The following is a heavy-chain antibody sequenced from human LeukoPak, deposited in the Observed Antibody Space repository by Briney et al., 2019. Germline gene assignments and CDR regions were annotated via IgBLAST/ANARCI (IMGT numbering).Heavy chain of an antibody. J-gene: IGHJ4*02. CDR1: GFTFSSYW. V-gene: IGHV3-7*01. CDR2: IKQDGSEK. CDR3: ARDFPFVRNNDFWSGYYPYFDY. D-gene: IGHD3-3*01. Sequence: GGSLRLSCAASGFTFSSYWMSWVRQAPGKGLEWVANIKQDGSEKYYVDSVKGRFTISRDNAKNSLYLQMNSLRAEDTAVYYCARDFPFVRNNDFWSGYYPYFDYWGQGTLVTVSS.